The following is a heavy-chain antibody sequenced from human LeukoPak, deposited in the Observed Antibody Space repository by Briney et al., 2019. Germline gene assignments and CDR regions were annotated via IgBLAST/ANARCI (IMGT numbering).Heavy chain of an antibody. CDR1: GYTFTNYY. D-gene: IGHD3-16*02. CDR2: INPRTGST. J-gene: IGHJ5*02. Sequence: ASVKVSCKASGYTFTNYYIHWVRQAPGQGLEWMGMINPRTGSTNYAQNFQGRVTMTRDTSTSTVSVDLTSLTSAGTAMYYCARSPGRLGELSPWGQGTLVTVSS. CDR3: ARSPGRLGELSP. V-gene: IGHV1-46*01.